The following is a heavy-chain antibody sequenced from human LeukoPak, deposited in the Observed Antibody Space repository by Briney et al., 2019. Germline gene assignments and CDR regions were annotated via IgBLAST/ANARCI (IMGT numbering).Heavy chain of an antibody. CDR2: MNPNSGNT. CDR3: ASRITMVRGVVGAFDI. V-gene: IGHV1-8*03. CDR1: GYTFTSYD. D-gene: IGHD3-10*01. J-gene: IGHJ3*02. Sequence: ASVTVSCKASGYTFTSYDINWVRQATGQGLEWMGWMNPNSGNTGYAQKFQGRVTITRNTSISTAYMALSSLRSEDTAVYYCASRITMVRGVVGAFDIWGQGTMVTVSS.